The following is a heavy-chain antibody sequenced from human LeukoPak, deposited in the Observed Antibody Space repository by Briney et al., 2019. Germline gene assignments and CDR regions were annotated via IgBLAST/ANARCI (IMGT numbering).Heavy chain of an antibody. Sequence: PGGSLRLSGAASGFTFSSYWMHWARQAPGKGLEWVASINHNGNVNYYVDSVKGRFTISRDNAKNSLYLQMSNLRAEDTAVYFCARGGGLDVWGQGATVTVSS. D-gene: IGHD3-16*01. V-gene: IGHV3-7*03. CDR3: ARGGGLDV. CDR2: INHNGNVN. J-gene: IGHJ6*02. CDR1: GFTFSSYW.